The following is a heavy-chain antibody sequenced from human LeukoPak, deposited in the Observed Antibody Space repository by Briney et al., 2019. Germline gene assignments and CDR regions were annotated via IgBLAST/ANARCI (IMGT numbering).Heavy chain of an antibody. Sequence: GGSLRLSCAASGFTFDDYAMHWVRQAPGKGLEWVSGISWNSGSIGYADSVKGRFTISRDNAKNSLYLQMNSLRAEDTALYYCAKGYYYDSSGYSDYWGQGTLVTVSS. J-gene: IGHJ4*02. D-gene: IGHD3-22*01. V-gene: IGHV3-9*01. CDR1: GFTFDDYA. CDR2: ISWNSGSI. CDR3: AKGYYYDSSGYSDY.